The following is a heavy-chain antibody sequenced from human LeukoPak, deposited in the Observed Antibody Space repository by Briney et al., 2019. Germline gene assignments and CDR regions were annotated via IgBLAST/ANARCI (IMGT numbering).Heavy chain of an antibody. J-gene: IGHJ5*02. D-gene: IGHD4/OR15-4a*01. Sequence: NPSETLSLTCTVSGGSISSYYWNWIRQPAGKGLEWIGRIYSSGSTNYNPSLKSRVTVSVDTSENQFSLKLNSVTAADTAIYYCARGTMAAGFDPWGQGTLVTVSS. CDR1: GGSISSYY. V-gene: IGHV4-4*07. CDR2: IYSSGST. CDR3: ARGTMAAGFDP.